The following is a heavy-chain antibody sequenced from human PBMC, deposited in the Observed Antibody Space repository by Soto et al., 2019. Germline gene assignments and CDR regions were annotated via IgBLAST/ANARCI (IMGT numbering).Heavy chain of an antibody. CDR3: ARGIGYCSSINCYSSRRLRFDS. V-gene: IGHV4-34*01. D-gene: IGHD2-2*01. CDR2: VNHIGTT. CDR1: GGSFSGYY. J-gene: IGHJ4*02. Sequence: QVQLQQWGAGLLKPSETLSLTCAVYGGSFSGYYWTWIRQSPEKGLEWIGEVNHIGTTYYNPSLKTRVTISVHTPNNQFSLKMSSVTAADTAVYYCARGIGYCSSINCYSSRRLRFDSWCQGTLVTVSS.